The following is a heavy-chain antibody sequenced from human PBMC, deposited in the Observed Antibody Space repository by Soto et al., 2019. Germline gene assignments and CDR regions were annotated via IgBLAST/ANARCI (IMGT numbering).Heavy chain of an antibody. V-gene: IGHV1-3*01. CDR3: SSGNTEPADY. D-gene: IGHD1-1*01. J-gene: IGHJ4*02. CDR2: INAGNGNT. CDR1: GYTFTSYD. Sequence: QVQLVQSGAEVKRPGASVKVSCKASGYTFTSYDMHWERQAPGQRPEWMGWINAGNGNTKYSQNSQDRLTFTSDTSANSIHMDLGILCFELMAVYYFSSGNTEPADYWSKGTLFTVSS.